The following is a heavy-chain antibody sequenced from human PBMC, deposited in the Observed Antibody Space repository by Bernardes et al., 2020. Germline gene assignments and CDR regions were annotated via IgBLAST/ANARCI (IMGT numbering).Heavy chain of an antibody. CDR2: INPNSGGT. V-gene: IGHV1-2*06. CDR3: AREERGIAVAVYY. J-gene: IGHJ4*02. D-gene: IGHD6-19*01. CDR1: GYTFTGYY. Sequence: ASVKVSCKASGYTFTGYYMHWVRQAPGQGLEWMGRINPNSGGTNYAQKFQGRVTMTRDTSISTAYMELSRLRSDDTAVYYCAREERGIAVAVYYWGQGTLVTVSS.